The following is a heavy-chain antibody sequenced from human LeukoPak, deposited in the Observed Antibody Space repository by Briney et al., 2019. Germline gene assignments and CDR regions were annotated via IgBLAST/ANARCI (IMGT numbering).Heavy chain of an antibody. D-gene: IGHD3-10*01. CDR1: GFTFSSFA. V-gene: IGHV3-23*01. CDR2: ISDNSGNT. Sequence: PGGSLRLSCAASGFTFSSFAMSWVRQAPGQGLEWVSAISDNSGNTYYADSVKGRFTISRDNSENTVSLQMSSLRAEDTALYYCAKGSGNGYGSGPFDYWGQGTLVTVSS. J-gene: IGHJ4*02. CDR3: AKGSGNGYGSGPFDY.